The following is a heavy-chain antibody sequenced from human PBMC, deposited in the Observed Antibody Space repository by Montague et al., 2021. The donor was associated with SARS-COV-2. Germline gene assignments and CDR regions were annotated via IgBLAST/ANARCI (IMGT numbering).Heavy chain of an antibody. V-gene: IGHV4-34*01. CDR3: ARRGYSYYYYGMDV. CDR2: INHSGST. Sequence: SETLSLTCAVYGGSFSGYYWSWIRQPPEKGLEWIGEINHSGSTNYNPSLKSRVTISVDTSKNQFSLKLSSVTAADTAVYYCARRGYSYYYYGMDVWGQGTTVTVSS. CDR1: GGSFSGYY. J-gene: IGHJ6*02. D-gene: IGHD5-24*01.